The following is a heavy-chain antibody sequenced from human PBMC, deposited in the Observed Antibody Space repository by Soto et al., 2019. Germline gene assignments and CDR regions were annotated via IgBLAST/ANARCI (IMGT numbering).Heavy chain of an antibody. CDR2: INHSGST. CDR3: ARAHRLRYFDWLPQGHYFDY. D-gene: IGHD3-9*01. J-gene: IGHJ4*02. Sequence: ALETLFPTCAVYGGSCSGYYWSWIRQPPGKGLEWIGEINHSGSTNYNPSLKSRVTISVDTSKNQFSLKLSSVTAADTAVYYCARAHRLRYFDWLPQGHYFDYWGQGTLVTVSS. V-gene: IGHV4-34*01. CDR1: GGSCSGYY.